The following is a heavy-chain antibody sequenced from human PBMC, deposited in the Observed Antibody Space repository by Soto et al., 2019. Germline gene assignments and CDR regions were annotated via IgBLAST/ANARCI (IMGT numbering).Heavy chain of an antibody. CDR3: ASAYDPYSSGWYLPNYYYYYGMDV. D-gene: IGHD6-19*01. Sequence: SVKVSCKASGGTFSSYAISWVRQAPGQGLEWMGGIIPIFGTTNYAQKLQGRVTMTTDTSTSTAYMELRSLRSDDTAVYYCASAYDPYSSGWYLPNYYYYYGMDVWGQGTTVTVSS. CDR1: GGTFSSYA. CDR2: IIPIFGTT. V-gene: IGHV1-69*05. J-gene: IGHJ6*02.